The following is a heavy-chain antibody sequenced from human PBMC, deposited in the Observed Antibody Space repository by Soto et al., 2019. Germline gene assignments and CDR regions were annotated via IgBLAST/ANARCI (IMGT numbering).Heavy chain of an antibody. J-gene: IGHJ4*02. CDR1: GGSISSGGYY. CDR3: AREPTVPSGFDS. CDR2: MYYSGIT. V-gene: IGHV4-31*03. Sequence: SETLSLTCTVSGGSISSGGYYWTWIRQHPGKGLEWIGYMYYSGITYYNPSLKSRDTISLDASENQFSLRLSSVTAADTAVYYCAREPTVPSGFDSWAREPWSPSPQ. D-gene: IGHD4-17*01.